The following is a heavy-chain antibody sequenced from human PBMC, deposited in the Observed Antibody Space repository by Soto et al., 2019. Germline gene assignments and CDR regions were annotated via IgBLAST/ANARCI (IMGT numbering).Heavy chain of an antibody. CDR3: ARDPPFYRSDDAFGI. D-gene: IGHD6-25*01. J-gene: IGHJ3*02. Sequence: QVHLQESGPGLVTPSQTLSLTCTVSGGSIHSGPYYWSWIRQDPGKGLEWIGHIYNSGTTHYNPSRKGRVTISADTAKNHFSLRLTSVTAADTAVYYCARDPPFYRSDDAFGIWGQGTVVTVSS. CDR1: GGSIHSGPYY. CDR2: IYNSGTT. V-gene: IGHV4-31*03.